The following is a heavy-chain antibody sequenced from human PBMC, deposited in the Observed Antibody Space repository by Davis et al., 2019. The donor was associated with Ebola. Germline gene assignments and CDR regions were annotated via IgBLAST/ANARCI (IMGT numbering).Heavy chain of an antibody. Sequence: GGSLRLSCAASGFTFDDYAMHWVREVPGKGLEWVSSISSSGSYICYADSVKGRFTISRDNAKNSLYLQMNNLRAEDTAIFYCARDEVGYSYGMDVWGQGTTVTVSS. D-gene: IGHD1-26*01. CDR2: ISSSGSYI. J-gene: IGHJ6*02. CDR3: ARDEVGYSYGMDV. V-gene: IGHV3-21*01. CDR1: GFTFDDYA.